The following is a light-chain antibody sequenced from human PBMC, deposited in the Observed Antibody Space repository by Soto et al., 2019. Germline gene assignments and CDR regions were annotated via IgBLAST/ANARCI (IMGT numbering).Light chain of an antibody. CDR2: SNN. V-gene: IGLV1-44*01. J-gene: IGLJ1*01. Sequence: QSVLTQPPSTSGTPGQRVTISCSGSSSNIGSNTVNWYQHLPGTAPKLLIYSNNQRPSGVPDRFSGSKSGTSASLAVSGLQSEDEADYYCAAWDDGLNGYVFGTGTNVTVL. CDR1: SSNIGSNT. CDR3: AAWDDGLNGYV.